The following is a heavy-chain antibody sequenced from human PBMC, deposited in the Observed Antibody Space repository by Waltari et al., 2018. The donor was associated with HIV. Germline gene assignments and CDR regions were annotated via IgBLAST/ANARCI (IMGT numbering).Heavy chain of an antibody. Sequence: EVQLVESGGGLVKPGGSLRLSCVGSGFTFKIAWINWVRQAPGKGLGWVGRIKSKSDGWTVDYGDPVRGRFSISRDDSQNTVFLQMNSLKTEDTAVYYCTRKAFSGSYYDSWGQGALVTVSS. CDR1: GFTFKIAW. CDR2: IKSKSDGWTV. J-gene: IGHJ4*02. D-gene: IGHD1-26*01. CDR3: TRKAFSGSYYDS. V-gene: IGHV3-15*01.